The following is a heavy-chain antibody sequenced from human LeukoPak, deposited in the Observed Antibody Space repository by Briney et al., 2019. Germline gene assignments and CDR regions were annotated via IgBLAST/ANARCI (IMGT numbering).Heavy chain of an antibody. CDR2: INPNSGGT. Sequence: ASVKVSCKASGYTFTGYYMHWVRQAPGQGLEWMGWINPNSGGTNYAQKFQGRVTMTRDTSISTAYMELSRLRSDDTAVYYCASDAAIVVVPADYKYFQHRGQGTLVTVSS. D-gene: IGHD2-2*01. CDR3: ASDAAIVVVPADYKYFQH. V-gene: IGHV1-2*02. CDR1: GYTFTGYY. J-gene: IGHJ1*01.